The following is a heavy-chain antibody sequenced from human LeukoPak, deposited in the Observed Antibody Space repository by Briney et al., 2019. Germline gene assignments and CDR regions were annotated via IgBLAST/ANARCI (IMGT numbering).Heavy chain of an antibody. D-gene: IGHD3-16*01. CDR2: IYSGGST. Sequence: GGSLRLSCAASGFTVSSNYMSWVRQAPGKGLEWVSVIYSGGSTYYADSVKGRFTISRDNSKNTLYLQMNSLRAEDTAVYYCGKHSSPVLGGGSFFYHRGQGILVTVSS. CDR1: GFTVSSNY. CDR3: GKHSSPVLGGGSFFYH. V-gene: IGHV3-53*01. J-gene: IGHJ4*02.